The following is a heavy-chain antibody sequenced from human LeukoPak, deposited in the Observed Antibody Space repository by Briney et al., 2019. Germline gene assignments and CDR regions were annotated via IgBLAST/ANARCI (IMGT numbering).Heavy chain of an antibody. Sequence: PSETLSLTCTVSGGSVSSGSYYWSWIRQPPGKGLEWIGYIYYSGSTNYNPFLKSRVTISVDTSKNQFSLKLSSVTAADTAVYYCAGFGVVRNNWFDPWGQGTLVTVSS. V-gene: IGHV4-61*01. CDR2: IYYSGST. CDR3: AGFGVVRNNWFDP. D-gene: IGHD3-3*01. J-gene: IGHJ5*02. CDR1: GGSVSSGSYY.